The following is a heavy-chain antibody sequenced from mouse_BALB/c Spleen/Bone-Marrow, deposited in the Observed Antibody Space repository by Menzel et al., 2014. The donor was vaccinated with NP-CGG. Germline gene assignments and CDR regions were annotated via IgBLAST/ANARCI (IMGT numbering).Heavy chain of an antibody. D-gene: IGHD2-10*02. CDR2: ISSGGTYT. J-gene: IGHJ3*01. CDR1: GFTFSSYA. CDR3: ARDRYGNYPWFAY. Sequence: EVPLVESGGGLVKPGGSLKLSCAVSGFTFSSYAMSWVRQSPEKRLEGVAEISSGGTYTYSPDTLTGRFTISRDNAKNTLYLKMSSLMSEDTAMYYCARDRYGNYPWFAYWGQGTLVTVSA. V-gene: IGHV5-9-4*01.